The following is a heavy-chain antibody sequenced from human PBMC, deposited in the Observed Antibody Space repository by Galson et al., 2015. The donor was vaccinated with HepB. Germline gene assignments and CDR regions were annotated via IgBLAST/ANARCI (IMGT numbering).Heavy chain of an antibody. V-gene: IGHV3-15*01. J-gene: IGHJ6*02. CDR2: IKSKTDGGTT. Sequence: SLRLSCAASGFTFSNAWMSWVRKAPGKGLEWVGRIKSKTDGGTTDYAAPVKGRFTISRDDSKNTLYLQMNSLKTEDTAVYYCTTVVWSGYLYYYYGMDVWGQGTTVTVSS. CDR3: TTVVWSGYLYYYYGMDV. CDR1: GFTFSNAW. D-gene: IGHD3-3*01.